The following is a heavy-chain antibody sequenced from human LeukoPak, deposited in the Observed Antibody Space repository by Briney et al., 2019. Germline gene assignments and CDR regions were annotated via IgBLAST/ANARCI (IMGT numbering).Heavy chain of an antibody. CDR1: GFTFSSYA. CDR3: ARGLTTVTTFDY. Sequence: GSLRLSCAASGFTFSSYAMHWVRQAPGKGLEWVAVISYDGSNKYYADSVKGRFTISRDNSKNTLYPQMNSLRAEDTAVYYCARGLTTVTTFDYWGQGTLVTVSS. J-gene: IGHJ4*02. V-gene: IGHV3-30-3*01. D-gene: IGHD4-17*01. CDR2: ISYDGSNK.